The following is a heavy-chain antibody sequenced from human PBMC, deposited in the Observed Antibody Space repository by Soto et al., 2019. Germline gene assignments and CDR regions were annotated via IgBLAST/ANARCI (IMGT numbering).Heavy chain of an antibody. CDR1: GFTFSGSA. Sequence: GGSLRLSCAASGFTFSGSAMHWVRQASGKGLEWVGRIRSKANSYATAYAASVKGRFTISRDDSKNTAYLQMNSLKTEDTAAYYCTRQMYYDSSGYRDYWGQGTLVTVSS. D-gene: IGHD3-22*01. J-gene: IGHJ4*02. CDR2: IRSKANSYAT. CDR3: TRQMYYDSSGYRDY. V-gene: IGHV3-73*01.